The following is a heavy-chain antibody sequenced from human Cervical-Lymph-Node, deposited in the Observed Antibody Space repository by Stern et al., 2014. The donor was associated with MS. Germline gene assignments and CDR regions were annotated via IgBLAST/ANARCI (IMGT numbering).Heavy chain of an antibody. Sequence: QVQLVESGGGVVQPGRSLRLSCAASGLTFSPYGMHWVRQGPGKGLEWVAVVWNDGTKKFYADSVKGRFTISRDNSKNTLYLQMNSLRVEDTAVYYCARDPTDIVVVPAARYGMDVWGQGTTVTVSS. D-gene: IGHD2-2*01. J-gene: IGHJ6*02. CDR3: ARDPTDIVVVPAARYGMDV. CDR2: VWNDGTKK. V-gene: IGHV3-33*01. CDR1: GLTFSPYG.